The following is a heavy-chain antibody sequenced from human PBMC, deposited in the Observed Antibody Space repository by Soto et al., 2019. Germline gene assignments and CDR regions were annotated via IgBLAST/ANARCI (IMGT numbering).Heavy chain of an antibody. V-gene: IGHV3-23*01. Sequence: PGGSLRLSCAASGFTFSTYAMSWVRQAPGKGLEWVSSISGSGGSTYYADSVKGRFTISRDNSKNTLYLQMNSLRAEDTAVYYCAKSEHYYGHNANWALRTLVTVSS. CDR2: ISGSGGST. J-gene: IGHJ4*02. CDR1: GFTFSTYA. CDR3: AKSEHYYGHNAN. D-gene: IGHD3-10*01.